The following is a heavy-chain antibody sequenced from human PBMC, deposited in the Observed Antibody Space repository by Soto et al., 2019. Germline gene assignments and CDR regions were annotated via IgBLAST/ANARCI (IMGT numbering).Heavy chain of an antibody. CDR2: ISSDGHHQ. J-gene: IGHJ4*02. CDR3: SRGTYYPQSSGLHADY. CDR1: GFSFNDYA. D-gene: IGHD3-22*01. Sequence: GSLRLSCATSGFSFNDYAMYWVRQAPGQGLEWVAIISSDGHHQFYLDNLRGRFTVSRNNSKNTLYLQMNSLRPEDTAVYYCSRGTYYPQSSGLHADYWGPGTVVTVSS. V-gene: IGHV3-30*03.